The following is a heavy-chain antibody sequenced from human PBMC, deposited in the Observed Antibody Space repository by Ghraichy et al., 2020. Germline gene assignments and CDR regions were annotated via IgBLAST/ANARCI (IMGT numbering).Heavy chain of an antibody. CDR1: GYTFTGYY. Sequence: ASVKVSCKASGYTFTGYYMHWVRQAPGQGLEWMGWINPNSGGTNYAQKFQGSVTMTRDTSISTAYMELSRLRSDDTAVYYCARDVEGDLYYFDYWGQGTLVTVSS. CDR2: INPNSGGT. J-gene: IGHJ4*02. D-gene: IGHD3-16*01. V-gene: IGHV1-2*02. CDR3: ARDVEGDLYYFDY.